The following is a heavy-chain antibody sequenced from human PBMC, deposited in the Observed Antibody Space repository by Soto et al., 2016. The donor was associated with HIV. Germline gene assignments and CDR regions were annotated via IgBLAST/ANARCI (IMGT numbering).Heavy chain of an antibody. J-gene: IGHJ5*02. CDR2: INPNSGGT. D-gene: IGHD3-22*01. CDR1: GYTFTGYY. CDR3: ARGSCVLSPWTSSAGVWFDP. Sequence: QVQLVQSGAEVKKPGASVKVSCKASGYTFTGYYMHWVRQAPGQGLEWMGWINPNSGGTNYAQKFKGRVTMTRDTSITTAYMELSGLRSDDTAVYYCARGSCVLSPWTSSAGVWFDPWGQGTLVTVSS. V-gene: IGHV1-2*02.